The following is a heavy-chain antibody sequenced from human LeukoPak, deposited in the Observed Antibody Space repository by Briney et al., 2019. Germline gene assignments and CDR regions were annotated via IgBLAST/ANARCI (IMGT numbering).Heavy chain of an antibody. CDR2: ISWNSGSI. CDR1: GFTFDDYA. Sequence: GGSLRLSCAASGFTFDDYAMHWVRQAPGKGLEWVSGISWNSGSIGYADSVKGRFTISRDNAKNSLYLQMNSLRAEDTALYYCAKGLSYCGGDCYSDNWFDPWGQGTLVTVSS. D-gene: IGHD2-21*02. CDR3: AKGLSYCGGDCYSDNWFDP. V-gene: IGHV3-9*01. J-gene: IGHJ5*02.